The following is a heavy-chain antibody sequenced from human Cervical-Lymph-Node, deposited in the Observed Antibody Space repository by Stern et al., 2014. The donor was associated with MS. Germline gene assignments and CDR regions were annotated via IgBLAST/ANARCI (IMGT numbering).Heavy chain of an antibody. D-gene: IGHD6-6*01. V-gene: IGHV3-21*01. J-gene: IGHJ4*02. Sequence: EVQLVESGGGLVKPGGSLRLSCAASGFTFTSYSMQWVRQAPGKGLEWVASISSSTTYICYADSVKGRFPISRDNAKNSLYLQMNSLRAEDTAVYYCARGPQLVRTFLDYWGQGTLVTVSS. CDR1: GFTFTSYS. CDR3: ARGPQLVRTFLDY. CDR2: ISSSTTYI.